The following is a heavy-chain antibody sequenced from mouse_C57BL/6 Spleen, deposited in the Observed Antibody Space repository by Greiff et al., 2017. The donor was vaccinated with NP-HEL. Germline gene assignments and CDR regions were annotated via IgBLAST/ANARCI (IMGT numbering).Heavy chain of an antibody. CDR2: IDPSDSYT. CDR1: GYTFTSYW. V-gene: IGHV1-69*01. Sequence: QVQLQQPGAELVMPGASVKLSCKASGYTFTSYWMHWVKQRPGQGLEWIGEIDPSDSYTNYNQKFKGKSTLTVDKSSSTAYMQLSSLTSEDSAVYYCARSGPTAYWGQGTLVTVSA. CDR3: ARSGPTAY. J-gene: IGHJ3*01. D-gene: IGHD5-1*01.